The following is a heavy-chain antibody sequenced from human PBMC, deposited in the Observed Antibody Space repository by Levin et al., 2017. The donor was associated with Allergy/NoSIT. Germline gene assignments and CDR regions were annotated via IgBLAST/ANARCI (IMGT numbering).Heavy chain of an antibody. Sequence: GGSLRLSCAASGFTFSNYAMSWVRQAPGKGLEWVSGIRSRGGSTYYADTVAGRFTISRDNSKNKLYRQMKRLRAEDTAVDDWAKERSSSRNCYLLDYWGQGTLVTVSS. V-gene: IGHV3-23*01. CDR2: IRSRGGST. J-gene: IGHJ4*02. CDR3: AKERSSSRNCYLLDY. D-gene: IGHD2-2*01. CDR1: GFTFSNYA.